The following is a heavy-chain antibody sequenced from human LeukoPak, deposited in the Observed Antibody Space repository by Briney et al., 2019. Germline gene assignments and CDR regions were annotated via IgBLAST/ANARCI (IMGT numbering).Heavy chain of an antibody. CDR2: IRYDGSDK. J-gene: IGHJ4*02. CDR1: GFTFSSFG. Sequence: GGSLRLSCAASGFTFSSFGMSWVRQAPGKGLEWVAFIRYDGSDKFYAESVRGRFTISRNIAKNMLYLQMSSLRADDTAMYFCAKSSVQPDWGQGSLVTVSS. V-gene: IGHV3-30*02. CDR3: AKSSVQPD.